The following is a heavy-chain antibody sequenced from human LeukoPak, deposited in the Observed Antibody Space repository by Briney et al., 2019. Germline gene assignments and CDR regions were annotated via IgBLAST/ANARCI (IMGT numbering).Heavy chain of an antibody. J-gene: IGHJ1*01. CDR1: GYTFTGYY. D-gene: IGHD6-13*01. CDR2: INPNSGGT. V-gene: IGHV1-2*02. Sequence: ASVKVSCKASGYTFTGYYMHWVRQAPGQGLEWMGWINPNSGGTNYAQRFQGRVTMTRDTSISTAYMELSRLRSDDTAVYYCARGAGSSSWSHEYFQHWGQGTLVTVSS. CDR3: ARGAGSSSWSHEYFQH.